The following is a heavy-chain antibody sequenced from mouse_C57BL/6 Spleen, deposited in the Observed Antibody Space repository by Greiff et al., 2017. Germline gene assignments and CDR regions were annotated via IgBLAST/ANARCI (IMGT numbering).Heavy chain of an antibody. CDR1: GFTFSSYA. CDR3: TRASFHSSGDPPFAY. CDR2: ISSGGGYI. Sequence: EVQRVASGEGLVKPGGSLKLSCAASGFTFSSYAMSWVRQTPEKRLEWVAYISSGGGYIYYADTVKGRFTISRDNARNTLYLEMSSLKSEVTAMYYSTRASFHSSGDPPFAYWGQGTLVTVSA. V-gene: IGHV5-9-1*02. J-gene: IGHJ3*01. D-gene: IGHD3-2*02.